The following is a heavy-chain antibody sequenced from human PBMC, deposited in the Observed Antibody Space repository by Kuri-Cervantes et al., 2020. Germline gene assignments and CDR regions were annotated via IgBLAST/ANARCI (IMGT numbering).Heavy chain of an antibody. J-gene: IGHJ6*02. CDR3: ARDGPNWNYDQWGTTFYYYGMDV. Sequence: ASVKVSRKASGYTFTSYDINWVRQATGQGLEWMGWMNPNSGNTGYAQKFQGRVTMTRNTSISTAYMELSSLSYEDTAVYYCARDGPNWNYDQWGTTFYYYGMDVWGQGTTVTVSS. CDR2: MNPNSGNT. V-gene: IGHV1-8*01. D-gene: IGHD1-7*01. CDR1: GYTFTSYD.